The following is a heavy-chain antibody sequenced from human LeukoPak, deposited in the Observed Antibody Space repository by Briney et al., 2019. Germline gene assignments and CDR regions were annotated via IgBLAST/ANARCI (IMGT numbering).Heavy chain of an antibody. CDR1: GFTFSGSA. V-gene: IGHV3-73*01. D-gene: IGHD1-26*01. CDR3: TRDSGTYNWLDP. CDR2: IDKEKNSYAT. Sequence: GGSLRFSCEASGFTFSGSAIHWVRQSFGKGLEWIGHIDKEKNSYATASAYAVSVEGRFTVSRDDSKNMAYLQMSGLKTEDTALYYCTRDSGTYNWLDPWGQGTLVTVSS. J-gene: IGHJ5*02.